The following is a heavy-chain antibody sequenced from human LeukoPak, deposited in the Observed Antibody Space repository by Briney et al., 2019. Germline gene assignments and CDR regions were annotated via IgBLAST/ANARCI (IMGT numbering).Heavy chain of an antibody. CDR2: INPNSGGT. D-gene: IGHD3-22*01. Sequence: ASVKVSCKASGYLFTGYLMHWMRQAPGQGLEWMGRINPNSGGTNYAQKFQGVVTLTRDASISTAYMELSSLRSDDTAVYYCARGRGSEVVSYVDYWGQGTLVTVSS. CDR3: ARGRGSEVVSYVDY. J-gene: IGHJ4*02. V-gene: IGHV1-2*02. CDR1: GYLFTGYL.